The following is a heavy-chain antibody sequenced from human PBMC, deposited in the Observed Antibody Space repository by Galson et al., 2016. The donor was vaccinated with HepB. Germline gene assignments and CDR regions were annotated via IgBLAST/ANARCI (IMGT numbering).Heavy chain of an antibody. D-gene: IGHD3-3*01. CDR1: GLTFSRCG. V-gene: IGHV3-33*06. CDR2: IWYDGSNK. Sequence: SLRLSCAASGLTFSRCGMHWVRQAPGKGLEWVAVIWYDGSNKFYADSVKGRFTISRDNSKNTLSLQIDSLRAEDSAIYYCAKLTSYDFWSGSYDGVFDYWGQGTLVTVSS. CDR3: AKLTSYDFWSGSYDGVFDY. J-gene: IGHJ4*02.